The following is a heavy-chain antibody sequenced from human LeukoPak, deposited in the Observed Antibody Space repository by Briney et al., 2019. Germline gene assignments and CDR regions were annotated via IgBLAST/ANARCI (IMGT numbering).Heavy chain of an antibody. Sequence: SETLSLTCTVSGGSISTGSYYWGWIRQPPGKGLEWIGSFYYSGSTYYNPSLKSRVTISVDTSKNQFSLKLSSVTAADTAVYYCARGRVVVVGVGDDAFDIWGQGTMVTVSS. CDR2: FYYSGST. D-gene: IGHD3-22*01. J-gene: IGHJ3*02. CDR1: GGSISTGSYY. CDR3: ARGRVVVVGVGDDAFDI. V-gene: IGHV4-39*01.